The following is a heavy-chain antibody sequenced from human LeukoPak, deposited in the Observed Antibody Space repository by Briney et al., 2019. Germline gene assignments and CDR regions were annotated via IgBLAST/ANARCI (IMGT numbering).Heavy chain of an antibody. D-gene: IGHD3-10*01. CDR2: IYSGCST. CDR1: GFTVSSNY. CDR3: PRDESFYGSGRYY. V-gene: IGHV3-53*01. Sequence: GGSLRLSCAASGFTVSSNYMSWVRQAPGKGLEWASVIYSGCSTYYADSAKGRFTISIDNSKNTLYLKMNSLRAEGTAVYYCPRDESFYGSGRYYWGQGNLVTVSS. J-gene: IGHJ4*02.